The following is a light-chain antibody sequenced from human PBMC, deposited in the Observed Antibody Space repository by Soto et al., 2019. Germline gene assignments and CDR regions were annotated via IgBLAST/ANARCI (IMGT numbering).Light chain of an antibody. Sequence: DIQMTQSPSTLSGSVGDRVTITCRASQTISSWLAWYQQKPGKAPKLLIYKASTLKSGVPSRFSGSGSATEFTLSISSLQPDDFATYYCQHSNSYSEAFGQGTKVELK. V-gene: IGKV1-5*03. J-gene: IGKJ1*01. CDR3: QHSNSYSEA. CDR1: QTISSW. CDR2: KAS.